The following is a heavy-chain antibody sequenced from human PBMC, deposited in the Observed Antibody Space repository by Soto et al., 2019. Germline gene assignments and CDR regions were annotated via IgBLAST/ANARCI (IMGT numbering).Heavy chain of an antibody. CDR3: FSGLDY. J-gene: IGHJ4*02. D-gene: IGHD6-19*01. Sequence: GGSLRLSCAASGFTFSGSAMHWVRQASGKGLEWLGRIRSKANNYATAYAASVKGRFTISRDDSKNTAYLQINSLKTEDAAVYYCFSGLDYWGQGTLVTVSS. V-gene: IGHV3-73*01. CDR1: GFTFSGSA. CDR2: IRSKANNYAT.